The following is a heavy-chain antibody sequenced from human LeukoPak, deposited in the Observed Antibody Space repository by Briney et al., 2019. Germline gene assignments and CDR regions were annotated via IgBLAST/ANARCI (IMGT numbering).Heavy chain of an antibody. D-gene: IGHD6-19*01. Sequence: PSETLSLTCTVSGGSISSYYWSWIRQPAGKGLEWIGRIYTSGSTNYNPSLKSRVTMSVDTSKNQFSLKLSSVTAADTAVYYCAEGTVAGDYYYYGMDVWGQGTTVTVSS. J-gene: IGHJ6*02. CDR2: IYTSGST. CDR3: AEGTVAGDYYYYGMDV. V-gene: IGHV4-4*07. CDR1: GGSISSYY.